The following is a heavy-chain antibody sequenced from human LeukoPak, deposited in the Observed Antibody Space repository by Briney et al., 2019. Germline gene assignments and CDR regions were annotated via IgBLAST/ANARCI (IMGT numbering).Heavy chain of an antibody. J-gene: IGHJ4*02. CDR3: ARDRCGSTSCSYNFDY. CDR1: GFTFSSYG. V-gene: IGHV3-33*01. CDR2: IHDDGSKK. D-gene: IGHD2-2*01. Sequence: PGASLRLSCAASGFTFSSYGMHWVRQVSGKGLEWVAVIHDDGSKKYYGDSVKGRFTISRDNSKNTLYLQMNSLRAENTAVYYCARDRCGSTSCSYNFDYWGQGTLVIVSA.